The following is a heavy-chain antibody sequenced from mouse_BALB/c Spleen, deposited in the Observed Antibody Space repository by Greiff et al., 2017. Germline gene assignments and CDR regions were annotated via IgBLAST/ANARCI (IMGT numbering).Heavy chain of an antibody. CDR2: IDPENGNT. CDR1: GFNIKDYY. D-gene: IGHD1-1*01. J-gene: IGHJ2*01. V-gene: IGHV14-1*02. CDR3: ARPYYGSSYYFDY. Sequence: GQLKESGAELVRPGALVKLSCKASGFNIKDYYMHWVKQRPEQGLEWIGWIDPENGNTIYDPKFQGKASITADTSSNTAYLQLSSLTSEDTAVYYCARPYYGSSYYFDYWGQGTTLTVSS.